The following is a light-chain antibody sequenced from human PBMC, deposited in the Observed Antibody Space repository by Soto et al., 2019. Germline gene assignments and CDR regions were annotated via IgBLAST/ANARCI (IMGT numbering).Light chain of an antibody. CDR2: GAS. CDR3: QQYGSSCT. V-gene: IGKV3-20*01. CDR1: QSVSSSY. J-gene: IGKJ1*01. Sequence: EIVWTQSPGTLSLSPGERATLSCRSSQSVSSSYLAWYQQKPGQAPRLLIYGASSRATGIPDRFSGSGSGTAFTLTISRLEPEDFAVYYCQQYGSSCTFGQGTKVDIK.